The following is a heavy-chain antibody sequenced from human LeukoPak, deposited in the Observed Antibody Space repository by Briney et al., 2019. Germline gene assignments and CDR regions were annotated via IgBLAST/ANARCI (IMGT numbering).Heavy chain of an antibody. CDR3: ARDLDTAYRAFDY. CDR1: GFTFSSFV. J-gene: IGHJ4*02. Sequence: GWSLRLSCAASGFTFSSFVMHWVRQAPGKGLEWVAVISSDGSNKYYADSVKGRFTISRDNSKNTLYLQMNSLRAEDTAVYYCARDLDTAYRAFDYWGQGTLVTVSS. V-gene: IGHV3-30*03. D-gene: IGHD5-18*01. CDR2: ISSDGSNK.